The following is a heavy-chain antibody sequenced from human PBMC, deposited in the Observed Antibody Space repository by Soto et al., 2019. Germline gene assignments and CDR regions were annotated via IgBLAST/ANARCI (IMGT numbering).Heavy chain of an antibody. CDR2: INHSGST. D-gene: IGHD2-15*01. CDR1: GGSFSGYY. Sequence: TSETLSLTCAVYGGSFSGYYWSWIRQPPGKGLEWIGEINHSGSTNYNPSLKSRVTISVDTSKNQFSLKLSSVTAADTAVYYCARYCSGGSCYSDDAFDIWGQGTMVTVSS. V-gene: IGHV4-34*01. J-gene: IGHJ3*02. CDR3: ARYCSGGSCYSDDAFDI.